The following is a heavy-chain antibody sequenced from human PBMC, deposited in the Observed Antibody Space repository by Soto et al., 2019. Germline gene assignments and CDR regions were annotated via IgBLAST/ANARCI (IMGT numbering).Heavy chain of an antibody. CDR1: GFTFSSYA. CDR2: ISGSGGST. D-gene: IGHD6-13*01. J-gene: IGHJ4*02. CDR3: AKVPNPDTIAAAGTEIYFDY. V-gene: IGHV3-23*01. Sequence: PGGSLRLSCAASGFTFSSYAMSWVRQAPGKGLEWVSAISGSGGSTYYADSVKGRFTISRDNSKNTLYLQMNSLRAEDTAVYYCAKVPNPDTIAAAGTEIYFDYWGQGTLVTVSS.